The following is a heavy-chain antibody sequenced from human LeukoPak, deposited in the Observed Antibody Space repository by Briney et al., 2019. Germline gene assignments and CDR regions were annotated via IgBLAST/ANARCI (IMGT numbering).Heavy chain of an antibody. J-gene: IGHJ4*02. CDR2: ISYDGSNK. CDR3: AARYCSNGVCHFY. V-gene: IGHV3-30*03. CDR1: GFTFTNYG. D-gene: IGHD2-8*01. Sequence: GGSLRLSCAGSGFTFTNYGVHWVRQPPGKGLEWVAVISYDGSNKYYADSVKGRFTISRDNAKNTLFLQMNSLRAEDTAVYYCAARYCSNGVCHFYWGQGTLVTVSS.